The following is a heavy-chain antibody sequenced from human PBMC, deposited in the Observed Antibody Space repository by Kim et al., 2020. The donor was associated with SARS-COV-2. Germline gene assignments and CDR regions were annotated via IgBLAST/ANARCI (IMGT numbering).Heavy chain of an antibody. CDR2: IRSSSSTI. Sequence: GGSLRLSCAASGFTFSNSGMNWVRQAPGKGLEWVSYIRSSSSTIYYADSVTGRFTISRDNDKNSRYLQMNSLRDEDTAVYDCASDGDGLPESYVGLNNFDYWGQGTLVTVSS. J-gene: IGHJ4*02. CDR1: GFTFSNSG. CDR3: ASDGDGLPESYVGLNNFDY. V-gene: IGHV3-48*02. D-gene: IGHD2-21*02.